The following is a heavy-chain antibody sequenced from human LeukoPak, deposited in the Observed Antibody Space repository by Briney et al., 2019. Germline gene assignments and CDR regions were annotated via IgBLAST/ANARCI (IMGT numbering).Heavy chain of an antibody. V-gene: IGHV3-7*01. Sequence: PGGSLRLACSASGSTFSDYWMMWVRQAPGKGLEWVGNIRQDDSEKNYVDSVKGRFTISRDNAKSSLYLQMNSLRAEDTAIYYCATARKVGTWDPRFNYWGQGTLVTVSS. CDR1: GSTFSDYW. J-gene: IGHJ4*02. D-gene: IGHD1-14*01. CDR3: ATARKVGTWDPRFNY. CDR2: IRQDDSEK.